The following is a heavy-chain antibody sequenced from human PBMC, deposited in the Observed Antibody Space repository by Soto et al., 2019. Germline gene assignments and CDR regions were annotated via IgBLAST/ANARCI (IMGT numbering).Heavy chain of an antibody. CDR3: ARGRPGGGIKRSWFDP. CDR1: GYTFTSND. V-gene: IGHV1-8*01. CDR2: MNPKTGDS. Sequence: QVQLVQSGAEVKKPGASVKVSCKTSGYTFTSNDIYWLRQATGQGLEWMGWMNPKTGDSNSAEKFQGRLRVTRNTSITTAYMELSSLTSEDTAVYYCARGRPGGGIKRSWFDPWGQGTLVTVST. J-gene: IGHJ5*02. D-gene: IGHD2-15*01.